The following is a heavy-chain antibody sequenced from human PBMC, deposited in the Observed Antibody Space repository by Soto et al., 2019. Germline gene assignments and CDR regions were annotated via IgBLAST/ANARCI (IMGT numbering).Heavy chain of an antibody. CDR2: IYYSGTT. CDR1: GGSISSSNYY. D-gene: IGHD2-15*01. J-gene: IGHJ4*02. CDR3: ARLRGCSTGGSCYHFDC. Sequence: QLQLQESGPGLVKSSETLSLTCTVSGGSISSSNYYWGWIRQTPGKGLEWIGSIYYSGTTNYNPSLKSRVSISVDTSKNQFSLRLSSVTAIDTAIYYCARLRGCSTGGSCYHFDCWGQGTLVTVSS. V-gene: IGHV4-39*01.